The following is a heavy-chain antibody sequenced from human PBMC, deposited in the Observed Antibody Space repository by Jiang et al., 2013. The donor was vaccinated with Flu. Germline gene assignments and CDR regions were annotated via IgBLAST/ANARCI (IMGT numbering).Heavy chain of an antibody. J-gene: IGHJ4*02. CDR2: IYYSGTA. Sequence: PGLVKPSETLSLTCTVSGGSISSYYWNWIRQPPGKGLEWIGYIYYSGTANYNPSLKSRVTMSLDTSKNLFSLKLTSVTAADTAVYFCSGDSSTWPKRFDYWGQGTLVTVSS. CDR3: SGDSSTWPKRFDY. D-gene: IGHD6-13*01. V-gene: IGHV4-59*01. CDR1: GGSISSYY.